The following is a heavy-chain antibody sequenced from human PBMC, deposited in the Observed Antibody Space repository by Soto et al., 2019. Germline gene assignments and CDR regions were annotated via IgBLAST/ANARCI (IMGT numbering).Heavy chain of an antibody. CDR2: INSDGSTT. CDR1: GFTFSSYW. J-gene: IGHJ4*02. D-gene: IGHD3-16*01. CDR3: GRGCFGGLGVFHY. V-gene: IGHV3-74*01. Sequence: EVQLVESGGGLVQPGGSLRLSCEASGFTFSSYWMHWVRQAPGKGLVWVSRINSDGSTTSYADSVKGRFTISRDNAKKTLYLAMDRLGSGGTGGVYRGRGCFGGLGVFHYWGQGTLVTVSS.